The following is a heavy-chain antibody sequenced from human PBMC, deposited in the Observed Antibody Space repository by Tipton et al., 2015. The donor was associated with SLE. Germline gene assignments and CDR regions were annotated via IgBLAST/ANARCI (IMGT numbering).Heavy chain of an antibody. V-gene: IGHV4-34*01. CDR3: ARRSITPYFDY. D-gene: IGHD2/OR15-2a*01. CDR2: IHLSGRT. J-gene: IGHJ4*02. CDR1: NGSFSGYY. Sequence: GLVKPSETLSLTCAVYNGSFSGYYWRWIRQPPGKGLEWIGEIHLSGRTNYSPSLKSRVTLSVDTSKTQFSLNLNSVTAADTAVYYCARRSITPYFDYWGQGTLVTVSS.